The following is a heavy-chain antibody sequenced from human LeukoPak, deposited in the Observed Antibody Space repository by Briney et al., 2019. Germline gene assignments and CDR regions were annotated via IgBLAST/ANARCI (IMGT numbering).Heavy chain of an antibody. D-gene: IGHD6-13*01. V-gene: IGHV1-2*06. CDR2: INPNSGGT. CDR3: ARATQQPEYYYYYMDV. Sequence: AAVKVSSKASGYTFTGYYMHWVRQAPGQGLQWMGQINPNSGGTNYAQKFQGRVTMTRDTSISTAYMELSRLRSDDTAVYYCARATQQPEYYYYYMDVWGKGTTATVSS. J-gene: IGHJ6*03. CDR1: GYTFTGYY.